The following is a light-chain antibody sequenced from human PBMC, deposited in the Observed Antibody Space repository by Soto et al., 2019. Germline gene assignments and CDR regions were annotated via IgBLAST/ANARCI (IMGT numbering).Light chain of an antibody. Sequence: QSVLTQPPSASGTPGQRVTISCSGTSSNIGSNTVNWYQNLPGSAPKLLIYTNNQWPSGVPDRFSGSKSGTSASLAISGLQSEDEGDYYCAAWDDSLNGVVFGGGTKVTVL. J-gene: IGLJ2*01. CDR2: TNN. CDR3: AAWDDSLNGVV. V-gene: IGLV1-44*01. CDR1: SSNIGSNT.